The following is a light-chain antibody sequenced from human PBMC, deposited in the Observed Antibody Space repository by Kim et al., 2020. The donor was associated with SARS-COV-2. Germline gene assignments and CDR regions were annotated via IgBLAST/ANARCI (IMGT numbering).Light chain of an antibody. Sequence: SATVGDRVTISCRASRSISRYLTWYQQKPGEAPKLLIYAASSLQSGVPSRFSGSGSGTDFTLTISSLQPEDFAAYHCQQSFNTPYTFGQGTKLEI. CDR1: RSISRY. CDR3: QQSFNTPYT. J-gene: IGKJ2*01. V-gene: IGKV1-39*01. CDR2: AAS.